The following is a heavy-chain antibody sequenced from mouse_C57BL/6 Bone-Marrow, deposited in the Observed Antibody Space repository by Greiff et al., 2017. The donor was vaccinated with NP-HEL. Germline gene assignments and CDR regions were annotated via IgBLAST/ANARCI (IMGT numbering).Heavy chain of an antibody. CDR1: GFSLSTSGMG. D-gene: IGHD1-1*01. CDR2: IYWDDDK. V-gene: IGHV8-12*01. Sequence: QVQLKESGPGILQSSQTLSLTCSFSGFSLSTSGMGVSWIRQPSGKGLEWLAHIYWDDDKRYNPSLKSRLTISKDTSRNQVFLKITSVDTADTATYYCARGYYYGSSYYAMDYWGQGTSVTVSS. CDR3: ARGYYYGSSYYAMDY. J-gene: IGHJ4*01.